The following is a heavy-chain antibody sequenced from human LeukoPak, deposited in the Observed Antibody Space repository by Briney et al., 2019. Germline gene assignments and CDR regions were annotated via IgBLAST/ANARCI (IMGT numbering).Heavy chain of an antibody. Sequence: GGSPRLSCAASGFTFSSYGMHWVRQAPGKGLEWVAVISYDGSNKYYADSVKGRFTISRDNSKNTLYLQMNSLRAEDTAVYYCSLGGGGMATAFDYWGQGTLVTVSS. CDR2: ISYDGSNK. J-gene: IGHJ4*02. D-gene: IGHD5-24*01. CDR1: GFTFSSYG. CDR3: SLGGGGMATAFDY. V-gene: IGHV3-30*03.